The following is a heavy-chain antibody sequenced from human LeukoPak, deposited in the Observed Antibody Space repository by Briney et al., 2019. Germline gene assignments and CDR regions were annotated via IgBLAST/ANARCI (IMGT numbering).Heavy chain of an antibody. D-gene: IGHD3-10*01. CDR2: MNPISGNT. CDR3: ARGRLFGYGSGGFDP. V-gene: IGHV1-8*03. Sequence: ASVKVSCKASGYTFSNNDINWVRQATGQGLEWMGWMNPISGNTGFAQKFQGRVTITRITSISTAYMEMSSLRSDDTAVYYCARGRLFGYGSGGFDPWGQGTLVTVSS. J-gene: IGHJ5*02. CDR1: GYTFSNND.